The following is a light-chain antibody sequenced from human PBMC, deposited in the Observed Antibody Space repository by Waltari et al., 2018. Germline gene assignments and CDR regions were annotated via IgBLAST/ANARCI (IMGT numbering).Light chain of an antibody. Sequence: DIQMTQSPSTLSASVGDTIIITCRARQSISNWLALYQQKPGKAPKLLISKAFTLETGVPSRFSGSGSGTVFTLTVSSLQPDDFATYYCQQYNSYSLLTFGGGTKVEIE. CDR2: KAF. CDR1: QSISNW. V-gene: IGKV1-5*03. CDR3: QQYNSYSLLT. J-gene: IGKJ4*01.